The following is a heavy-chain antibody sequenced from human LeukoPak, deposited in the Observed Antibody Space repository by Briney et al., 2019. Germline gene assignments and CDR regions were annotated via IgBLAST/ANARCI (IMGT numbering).Heavy chain of an antibody. CDR1: GFTFSTYS. V-gene: IGHV3-23*01. D-gene: IGHD6-19*01. CDR2: ISGSGGST. CDR3: AKDEGSGWYYFDY. J-gene: IGHJ4*02. Sequence: GSLRLSCAASGFTFSTYSMSWVRQAPGKGLEWVSGISGSGGSTYYADSVKGRFTISRDISKNTLYLQMNSLRAEDTAVYYCAKDEGSGWYYFDYWGQGSLVTVSS.